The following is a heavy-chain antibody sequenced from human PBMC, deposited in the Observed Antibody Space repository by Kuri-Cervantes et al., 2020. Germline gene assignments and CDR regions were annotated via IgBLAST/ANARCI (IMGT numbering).Heavy chain of an antibody. CDR3: ARVLWRGGNDH. V-gene: IGHV4-31*03. Sequence: LRLSCTVSGGSISSGGYYWSWIRQHPGKGLEWIGYIYYSGSTYYNPSLKSRVTISVDTSKNQFSLKLSSVTAADTAVYYCARVLWRGGNDHWGQGTMVTVSS. CDR1: GGSISSGGYY. J-gene: IGHJ3*01. D-gene: IGHD2-15*01. CDR2: IYYSGST.